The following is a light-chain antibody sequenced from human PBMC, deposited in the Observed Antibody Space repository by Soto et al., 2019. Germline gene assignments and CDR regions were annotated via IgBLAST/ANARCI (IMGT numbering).Light chain of an antibody. CDR3: ISFSSSSTPWV. J-gene: IGLJ3*02. Sequence: QSALTQPASVSGSPGQSITISCTGTTSDVGGHNYVSWYQQYPDKAPTLMVYEVINRTSGVSNRFSGSKSGNTASLTISGLQAEDEADYYCISFSSSSTPWVFGGGTKLTVL. V-gene: IGLV2-14*01. CDR2: EVI. CDR1: TSDVGGHNY.